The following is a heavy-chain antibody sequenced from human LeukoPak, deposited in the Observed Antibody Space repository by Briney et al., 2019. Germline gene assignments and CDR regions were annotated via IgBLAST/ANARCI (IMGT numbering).Heavy chain of an antibody. V-gene: IGHV4-31*03. Sequence: SETLSLTCTVSGGSISSGGYYWSWIRQHPGKGLERIGYIYYSGSTYYNPSLKSRVTISVDTSKNQFSLKLSSVTAADTAVYYCAIGYGSGWFDPWDQGTLVTVSS. CDR2: IYYSGST. D-gene: IGHD3-10*01. CDR1: GGSISSGGYY. J-gene: IGHJ5*02. CDR3: AIGYGSGWFDP.